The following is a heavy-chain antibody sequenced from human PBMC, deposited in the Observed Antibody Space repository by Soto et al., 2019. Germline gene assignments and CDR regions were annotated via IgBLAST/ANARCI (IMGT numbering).Heavy chain of an antibody. Sequence: SETLSLTCTVSGGSISRYYWSWIRQTPGKGLEWIGYMYNTGSTVYNPPFKSRVTISVDTSKNQFSLKLDSATAADTAVYYCARDLWGYCGTDCYPLDVWGQGTTVTVSS. CDR3: ARDLWGYCGTDCYPLDV. CDR1: GGSISRYY. J-gene: IGHJ6*02. CDR2: MYNTGST. D-gene: IGHD2-21*02. V-gene: IGHV4-59*01.